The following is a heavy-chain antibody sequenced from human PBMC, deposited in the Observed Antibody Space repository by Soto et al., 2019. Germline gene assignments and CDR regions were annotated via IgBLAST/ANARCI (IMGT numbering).Heavy chain of an antibody. CDR1: GGTFSSYT. J-gene: IGHJ2*01. CDR3: ARTVNKQQLGHWYFDL. D-gene: IGHD6-13*01. CDR2: IIPILGIA. Sequence: QVQLVQSGAEVKKPGSSVKVSCKASGGTFSSYTISWVRQAPGQGLEWMGRIIPILGIANYAQKFQGRVTITADKSTSTAYMELSSLRSEDTAVYYCARTVNKQQLGHWYFDLWGRGTLVTVSS. V-gene: IGHV1-69*02.